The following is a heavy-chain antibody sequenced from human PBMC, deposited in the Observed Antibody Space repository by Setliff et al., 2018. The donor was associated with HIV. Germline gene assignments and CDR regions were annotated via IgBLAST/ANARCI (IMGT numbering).Heavy chain of an antibody. J-gene: IGHJ5*02. CDR3: AKEGNSVDNWLDP. V-gene: IGHV4-31*03. CDR2: IYHTGKT. Sequence: SETLSLTCTVSDGYINSGAEYWSWIRQHPGGGLEWIGYIYHTGKTYYNPSLQSRIIMSLDMSQNQFSLKLSSVTAADTAVYYCAKEGNSVDNWLDPWGPGTLVTVSS. CDR1: DGYINSGAEY. D-gene: IGHD1-26*01.